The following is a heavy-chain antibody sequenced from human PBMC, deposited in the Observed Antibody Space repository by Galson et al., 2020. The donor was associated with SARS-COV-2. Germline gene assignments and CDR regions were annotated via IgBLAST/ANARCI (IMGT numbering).Heavy chain of an antibody. V-gene: IGHV4-34*01. CDR2: INHSGST. D-gene: IGHD3-22*01. CDR3: ARARQSITMIVVVIPMREYYFDY. J-gene: IGHJ4*02. CDR1: GGSFSGYY. Sequence: SETLSLTCAVYGGSFSGYYWSWIRQPPGKGLEWIGEINHSGSTNYNPSLKSRVTISVDTSKNQFPLKLSSVTAADTAVYYCARARQSITMIVVVIPMREYYFDYWGQGTLVTVSS.